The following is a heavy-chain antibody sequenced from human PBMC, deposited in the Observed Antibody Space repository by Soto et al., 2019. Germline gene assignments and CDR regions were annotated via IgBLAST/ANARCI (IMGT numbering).Heavy chain of an antibody. Sequence: SVKVSCKTSGDNFKKNVFTWVRQAPGQGLEWMGGTIPALGKTHYIEKFQGRVTITVDDATRTVYMEVRDLTSEDTAIYYCARGTVYVPFLFPCLDVWGQGTTVTVSS. CDR2: TIPALGKT. CDR3: ARGTVYVPFLFPCLDV. J-gene: IGHJ6*02. V-gene: IGHV1-69*10. CDR1: GDNFKKNV. D-gene: IGHD3-10*02.